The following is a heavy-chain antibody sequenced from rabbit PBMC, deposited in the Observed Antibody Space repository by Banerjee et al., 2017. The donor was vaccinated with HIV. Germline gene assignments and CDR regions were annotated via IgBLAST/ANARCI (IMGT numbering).Heavy chain of an antibody. J-gene: IGHJ4*01. Sequence: QQQLEESGGGLVKPGGTLTLTCKASGIDFSSNYYMCWVRQAPGKGLESIACIVSGSGSSWYASWAKGRFTISRTPSLNTVDLKMTSLTAADTAAYFCARNNADGGGSGYAVFKLWGPGTLVTVS. CDR2: IVSGSGSS. D-gene: IGHD6-1*01. CDR1: GIDFSSNYY. CDR3: ARNNADGGGSGYAVFKL. V-gene: IGHV1S43*01.